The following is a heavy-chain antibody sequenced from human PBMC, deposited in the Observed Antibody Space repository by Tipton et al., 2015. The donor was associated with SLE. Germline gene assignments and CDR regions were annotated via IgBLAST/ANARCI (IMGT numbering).Heavy chain of an antibody. CDR3: ATLVPDGESGVIPGDY. V-gene: IGHV4-59*11. CDR2: THYNET. D-gene: IGHD2-15*01. Sequence: TLSLTCTVSGGSISSHYWTWIRQPPGKGLEWIGYTHYNETNYNPSLKSRVTISLDTSKNQFSLRLSSVTAADTAVYYCATLVPDGESGVIPGDYWSQGTLVTVSS. J-gene: IGHJ4*02. CDR1: GGSISSHY.